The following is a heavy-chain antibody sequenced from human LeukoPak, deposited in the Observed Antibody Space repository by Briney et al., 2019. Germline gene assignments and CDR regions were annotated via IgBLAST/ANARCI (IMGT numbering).Heavy chain of an antibody. CDR1: GFTFSSYA. D-gene: IGHD6-13*01. CDR3: VAAAGTRFPRIDY. CDR2: ISGSGGST. V-gene: IGHV3-23*01. J-gene: IGHJ4*02. Sequence: GGSLGLSCAASGFTFSSYAMSWGRQAPGKGLEWVSAISGSGGSTDYADSVRGRSTISRDNSKNTLYLQMNSLRAEDTAVYYCVAAAGTRFPRIDYWGQGTLVTVSS.